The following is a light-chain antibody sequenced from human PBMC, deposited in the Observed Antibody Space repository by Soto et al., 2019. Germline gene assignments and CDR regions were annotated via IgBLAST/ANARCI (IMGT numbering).Light chain of an antibody. CDR1: SDDVGRYNY. Sequence: QSVLTQPASVSGSPGQSVTISCTGTSDDVGRYNYASSHRHHPGKAPQLMIYEVSKRPSGVPNRLSGSKSDNTASLTISGLQAEDEADYYCSSYTSISTLVFGTGTKVTVL. CDR2: EVS. J-gene: IGLJ1*01. V-gene: IGLV2-14*01. CDR3: SSYTSISTLV.